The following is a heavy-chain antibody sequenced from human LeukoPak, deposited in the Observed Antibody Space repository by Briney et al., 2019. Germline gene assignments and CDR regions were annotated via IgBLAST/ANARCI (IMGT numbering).Heavy chain of an antibody. V-gene: IGHV4-59*01. CDR1: GGSISSYY. J-gene: IGHJ4*02. CDR2: IYYSGST. CDR3: ARDGIAAPIDY. D-gene: IGHD6-6*01. Sequence: PSETLSLTCTVSGGSISSYYWSWIRQPPGKGLEWIGYIYYSGSTNYNPSLKSRVTISVDTSKNQFSLKLSSVTAADTAVYYCARDGIAAPIDYWGQGTLVTVSS.